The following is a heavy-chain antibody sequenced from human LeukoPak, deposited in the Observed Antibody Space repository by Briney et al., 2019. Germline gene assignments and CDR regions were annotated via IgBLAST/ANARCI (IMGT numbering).Heavy chain of an antibody. CDR2: ISSSSTI. CDR3: VTYGDYGGRIDY. CDR1: GFTFSSYS. J-gene: IGHJ4*02. D-gene: IGHD4-17*01. V-gene: IGHV3-48*04. Sequence: GGSLRLSCAASGFTFSSYSMNWVRQAPGKGLEWVSYISSSSTIYYADSVKGRFTISRDNAKNSLYLQMNSLRAEDTAVYYCVTYGDYGGRIDYWGQGTLVTVSS.